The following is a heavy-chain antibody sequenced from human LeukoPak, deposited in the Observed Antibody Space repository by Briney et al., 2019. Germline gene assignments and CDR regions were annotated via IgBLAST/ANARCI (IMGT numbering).Heavy chain of an antibody. CDR1: GGSFSGYY. CDR2: INHSGST. V-gene: IGHV4-34*01. CDR3: ARLPHGNCSSTSCDY. D-gene: IGHD2-2*01. Sequence: SETLSLTCAVYGGSFSGYYWSWIRQPPGKGLEWIGEINHSGSTNYNPSLKSRVTISVDTSKNQFSLKLSSVTAADTAVYYCARLPHGNCSSTSCDYWGQGTLVTVSS. J-gene: IGHJ4*02.